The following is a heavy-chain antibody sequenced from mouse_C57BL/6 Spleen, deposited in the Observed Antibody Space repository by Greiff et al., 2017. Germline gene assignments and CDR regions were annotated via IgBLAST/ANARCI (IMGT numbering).Heavy chain of an antibody. J-gene: IGHJ3*01. V-gene: IGHV5-9*01. CDR3: ARHEEGFAY. CDR2: ISGGGGNT. CDR1: GFTFSSYT. Sequence: EVMLVESGGGLVKPGGSLKLSCAASGFTFSSYTMSWVRQTPEKRLEWVATISGGGGNTYYPDSVKGRFTISRDNAKNTLYLQMSSLRSEDTALYYCARHEEGFAYWGQGTLVTVAA.